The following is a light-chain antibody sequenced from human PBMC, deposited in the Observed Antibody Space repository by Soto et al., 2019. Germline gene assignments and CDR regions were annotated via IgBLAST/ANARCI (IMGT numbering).Light chain of an antibody. Sequence: QSVLTQPPSVSAAPRQRVTISCSGSNSNIGNDFVSWYQHLPGTAPKLLIYDNHKRPSGIPDRFSGSKSGTSATLGITGIQTGDEADYYCATWDHSLSAGVFGGGTQLTVL. CDR1: NSNIGNDF. J-gene: IGLJ3*02. CDR2: DNH. CDR3: ATWDHSLSAGV. V-gene: IGLV1-51*01.